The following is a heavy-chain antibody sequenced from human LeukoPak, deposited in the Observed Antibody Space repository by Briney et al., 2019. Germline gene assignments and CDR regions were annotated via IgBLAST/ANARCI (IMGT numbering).Heavy chain of an antibody. D-gene: IGHD2-2*01. CDR2: IYWDDDK. V-gene: IGHV2-5*08. Sequence: QTLSLTCAVSGGSISSGSYSWSWIRQPPGKGLEWLALIYWDDDKRYSPSLKSRLTITKDTSKNQVVLTMTNMDPVDTATYYCAHRIPTVDFDYWGQGTLVTVSS. J-gene: IGHJ4*02. CDR3: AHRIPTVDFDY. CDR1: GGSISSGSYS.